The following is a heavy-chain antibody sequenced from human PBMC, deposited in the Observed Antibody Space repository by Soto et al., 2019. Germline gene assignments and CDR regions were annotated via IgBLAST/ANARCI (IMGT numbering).Heavy chain of an antibody. D-gene: IGHD2-8*01. CDR1: GFTFSDHY. J-gene: IGHJ4*02. V-gene: IGHV3-72*01. Sequence: PGGSLRLSXAASGFTFSDHYMDWVRQAPGKGLEWVGRARNKVSSYTTAYAASVKGRFTISRDDSKNSLYLQMNSLKTEDTAVYLCARLMGTRFDFWGQGTLVTVSS. CDR3: ARLMGTRFDF. CDR2: ARNKVSSYTT.